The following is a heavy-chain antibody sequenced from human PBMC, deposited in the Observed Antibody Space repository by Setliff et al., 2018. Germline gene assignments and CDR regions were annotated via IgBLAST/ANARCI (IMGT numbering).Heavy chain of an antibody. V-gene: IGHV4-61*08. D-gene: IGHD3-10*01. CDR1: GGSISSGGYY. J-gene: IGHJ4*02. CDR3: ARESATIGEFPLYYFDK. Sequence: SETLSLTCSVSGGSISSGGYYWSWIRQPPGKGLEWIAYIYYSGSTNYNPSLKSRVTISLDSSKNQFSLRLSSVTAADAAVYFCARESATIGEFPLYYFDKWGQGIPVTVSS. CDR2: IYYSGST.